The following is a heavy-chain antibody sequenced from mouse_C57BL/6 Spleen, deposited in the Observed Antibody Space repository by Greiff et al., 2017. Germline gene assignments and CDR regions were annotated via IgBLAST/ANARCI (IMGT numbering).Heavy chain of an antibody. Sequence: EVHLVESEGGLVQPGSSMKLSCTASGFTFSDYYMAWVRQVPEKGLEWVANINYDGSSTYYLDSLKGRFIISRDNAKNILYLQMSSLKSEDTATYYCAREEAGSSPYWYFDVWGTGATVTVAS. CDR3: AREEAGSSPYWYFDV. CDR1: GFTFSDYY. V-gene: IGHV5-16*01. D-gene: IGHD1-1*01. J-gene: IGHJ1*03. CDR2: INYDGSST.